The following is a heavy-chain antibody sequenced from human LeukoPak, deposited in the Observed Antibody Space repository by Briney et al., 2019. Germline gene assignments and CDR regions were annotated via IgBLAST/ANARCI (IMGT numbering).Heavy chain of an antibody. CDR1: GGSISSGSYY. V-gene: IGHV4-61*02. CDR3: ARQGPSIFGVGKNWFDP. Sequence: PSQTLSLTCTVSGGSISSGSYYWSWIRQPAGKGLEWIGRIYTSGSTNYNPSLKSRVTISVDTSKNQFSLKLSSVTAADTAVYYCARQGPSIFGVGKNWFDPWGQGTLVTVSS. D-gene: IGHD3-3*01. J-gene: IGHJ5*02. CDR2: IYTSGST.